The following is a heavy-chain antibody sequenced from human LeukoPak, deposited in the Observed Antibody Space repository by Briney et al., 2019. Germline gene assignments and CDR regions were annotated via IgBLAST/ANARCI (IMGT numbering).Heavy chain of an antibody. V-gene: IGHV3-66*01. J-gene: IGHJ4*02. Sequence: GGSLRLSCAASGFTVSSNYMSWVRQAPGKGLEWVSVIYGGGSTYYADSVKGRFTISRDNSKNTLYLQMNSLRAEDTAVYYCARDNGLYDSSGYFIDYWGQGTLVTVSS. CDR2: IYGGGST. D-gene: IGHD3-22*01. CDR1: GFTVSSNY. CDR3: ARDNGLYDSSGYFIDY.